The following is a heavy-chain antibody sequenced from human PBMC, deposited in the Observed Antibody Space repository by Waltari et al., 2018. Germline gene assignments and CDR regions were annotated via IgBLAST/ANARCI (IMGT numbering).Heavy chain of an antibody. D-gene: IGHD3-22*01. CDR3: ARDIGGDSSGYPL. CDR1: GFTFSRYG. V-gene: IGHV3-33*01. CDR2: IWYDGSNK. J-gene: IGHJ4*02. Sequence: QVQLVESGGGVVQPGRSLRLSCAASGFTFSRYGMHWVRQAPGKGLEWVAVIWYDGSNKYYADSVKGRFTISRDNSKNTLYLQMNSLRAEDTAVYYCARDIGGDSSGYPLWGQGTLVTVSS.